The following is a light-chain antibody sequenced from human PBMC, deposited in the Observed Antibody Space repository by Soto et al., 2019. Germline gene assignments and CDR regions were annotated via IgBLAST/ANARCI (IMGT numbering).Light chain of an antibody. CDR3: QHYNSFSRT. J-gene: IGKJ1*01. CDR1: DNIVHW. V-gene: IGKV1-5*03. Sequence: DIQMTQSPSTLSASVGDRVAITCRASDNIVHWVAWYQQKPGKAPKLLIYKAANLADEVPSRFAGSGSGTDFPLTITRLQPDDFATYYCQHYNSFSRTFGQGTKVDIK. CDR2: KAA.